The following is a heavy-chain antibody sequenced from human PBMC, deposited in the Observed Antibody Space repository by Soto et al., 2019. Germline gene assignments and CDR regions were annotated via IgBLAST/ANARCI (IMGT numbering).Heavy chain of an antibody. CDR1: GYTFSRYG. V-gene: IGHV1-18*01. CDR3: AKNGQPPYYYYGLEV. J-gene: IGHJ6*02. CDR2: ISGYNGDT. Sequence: QGQLVQSGGEVKKPGASVKVSCKTSGYTFSRYGISWVRQAPGQGLEWMGWISGYNGDTNYARKFQRRVTMTIDTSTTTACMELRSLTSDDTAVYYCAKNGQPPYYYYGLEVWGQGTTVTVSS. D-gene: IGHD2-8*01.